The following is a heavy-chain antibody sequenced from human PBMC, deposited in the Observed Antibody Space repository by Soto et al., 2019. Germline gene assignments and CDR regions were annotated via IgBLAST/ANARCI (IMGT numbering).Heavy chain of an antibody. CDR2: VHYTGST. D-gene: IGHD6-19*01. CDR1: GGSISNYY. V-gene: IGHV4-59*01. CDR3: ATVGYSSGRSYFDY. Sequence: PSETLSLTCSVSGGSISNYYWGWIRQPPGKQLEWIGFVHYTGSTSYNPSLESRVTISPDTSKNQFSLKLSSVTAADSAVYYCATVGYSSGRSYFDYWGQGTLVTVSS. J-gene: IGHJ4*02.